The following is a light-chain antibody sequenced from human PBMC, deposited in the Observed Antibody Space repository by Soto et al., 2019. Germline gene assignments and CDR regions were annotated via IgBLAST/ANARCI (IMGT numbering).Light chain of an antibody. CDR1: QTVSSY. CDR2: AAS. Sequence: DIQMTQSPSSLSASVGDRVTITCRASQTVSSYLNWYQQKPGKAPKLLIYAASNLQSGVPSRFSGSGSGTDFTLTISSLQPEDFAAYYCQQSYSTPYTFGHGTKLEIK. V-gene: IGKV1-39*01. CDR3: QQSYSTPYT. J-gene: IGKJ2*01.